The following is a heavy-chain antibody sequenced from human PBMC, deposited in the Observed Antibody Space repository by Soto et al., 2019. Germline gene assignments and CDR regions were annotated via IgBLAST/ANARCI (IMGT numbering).Heavy chain of an antibody. CDR3: ARAKTTVTSFDP. J-gene: IGHJ5*02. CDR2: IYYSGPT. Sequence: QVQLQESGPGLVKPSQTLSLTCTVSGFSISSGGYYWSWIRQYPGKGLEWIGNIYYSGPTYYNPSLKSRLTISVDTSDNQFSLRLSSLTAADTAVYFCARAKTTVTSFDPWGQGTLVTVSS. V-gene: IGHV4-31*03. CDR1: GFSISSGGYY. D-gene: IGHD4-4*01.